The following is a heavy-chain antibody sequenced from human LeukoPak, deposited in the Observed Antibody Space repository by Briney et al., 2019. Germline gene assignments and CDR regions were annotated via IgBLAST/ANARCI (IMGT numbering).Heavy chain of an antibody. V-gene: IGHV4-39*01. J-gene: IGHJ4*02. CDR1: GGSISSSSYY. CDR3: ARLGSSAPLYYFDY. D-gene: IGHD6-19*01. CDR2: IYYSGST. Sequence: SETLSLTCTVSGGSISSSSYYWGWIRQPPGKGLEWIGNIYYSGSTYNNPSLKSRVTISADTSKNQFSLKLSSVTAADSAMYYCARLGSSAPLYYFDYWGQGTLVTVSS.